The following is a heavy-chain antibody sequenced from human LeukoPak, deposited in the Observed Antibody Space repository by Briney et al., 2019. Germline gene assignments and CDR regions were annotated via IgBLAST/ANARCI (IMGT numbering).Heavy chain of an antibody. J-gene: IGHJ4*02. Sequence: SETLSLTCTVSGGSISSSSYYWGWIRQPPGKGLEWIGSIYYSGSTYYNPSLKSRVTISVDTSKNQFSLKLSSVTAADTAVYYCARGAPAVHWGQGTLVTVSS. CDR2: IYYSGST. V-gene: IGHV4-39*01. CDR1: GGSISSSSYY. CDR3: ARGAPAVH. D-gene: IGHD1-26*01.